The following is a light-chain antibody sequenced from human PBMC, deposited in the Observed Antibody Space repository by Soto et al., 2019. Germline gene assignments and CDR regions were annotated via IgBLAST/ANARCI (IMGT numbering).Light chain of an antibody. Sequence: EIVLTHSPGTLSLSPGEIATLSCRASQSVSNNYLAWYQQKPGQAPRLLIYGASNRATGIPARFSGSGSGTDFTLTISSLEPEDFAIYYCQQRENGITFGQGTRLEIK. CDR2: GAS. J-gene: IGKJ5*01. CDR1: QSVSNNY. CDR3: QQRENGIT. V-gene: IGKV3-11*01.